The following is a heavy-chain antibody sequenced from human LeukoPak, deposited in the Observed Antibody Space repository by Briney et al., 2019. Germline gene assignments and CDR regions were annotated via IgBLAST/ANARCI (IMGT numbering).Heavy chain of an antibody. J-gene: IGHJ5*02. CDR3: AKGGTSYGYSDWFDP. Sequence: PGRSLRLSCAASGFTFDDYAMHSVRQAPGKGLEWVSGISWNSGSIGYADSVKGRFTISRDNAKNSLYLQMNSLRAEDMALYYRAKGGTSYGYSDWFDPWGQGTLVTVSS. D-gene: IGHD5-18*01. CDR1: GFTFDDYA. V-gene: IGHV3-9*03. CDR2: ISWNSGSI.